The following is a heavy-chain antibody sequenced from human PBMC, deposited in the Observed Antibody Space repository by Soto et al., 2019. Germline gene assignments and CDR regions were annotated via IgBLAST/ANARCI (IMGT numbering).Heavy chain of an antibody. CDR3: AQDSYYYDSSGYYTFNY. J-gene: IGHJ4*02. CDR2: TSYDGSNE. CDR1: GLTFSSYG. Sequence: QVQLVESGGGVVQPGRSLRLSCAASGLTFSSYGMHWVRQAPGKGLAWVAVTSYDGSNEHYADSVKGRFTISRDNSKNTLYLQMNSLRAEDTAVYYCAQDSYYYDSSGYYTFNYWGQGTLVTVSS. V-gene: IGHV3-30*18. D-gene: IGHD3-22*01.